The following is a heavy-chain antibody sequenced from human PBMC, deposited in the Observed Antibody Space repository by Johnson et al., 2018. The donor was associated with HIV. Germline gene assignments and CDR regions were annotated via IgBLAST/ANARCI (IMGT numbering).Heavy chain of an antibody. CDR1: GFTFSNYD. CDR2: ISYDGSNK. J-gene: IGHJ3*02. D-gene: IGHD4/OR15-4a*01. CDR3: AKTWDDYDDAFDI. V-gene: IGHV3-30*18. Sequence: QVQLVESGGGVVQPGRSLRLSCASSGFTFSNYDMVWVRRAPGKGLEWVAVISYDGSNKYYADSVKGRFTISRDNSKNTLYLQMNSLRAEDTAVYYCAKTWDDYDDAFDIWGQGTMVTVSS.